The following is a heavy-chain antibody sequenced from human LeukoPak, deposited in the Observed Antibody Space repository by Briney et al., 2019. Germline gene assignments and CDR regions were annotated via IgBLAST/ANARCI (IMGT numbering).Heavy chain of an antibody. CDR3: ARVRYYDIFSGYTIWAYYFDY. V-gene: IGHV4-39*07. D-gene: IGHD3-9*01. Sequence: SETLSLTCTVSGGSISSSSYYWGWIRQPPGKGLEWIGSIYYSGSTYYNPSLKSRVTISVDTSKNQFSLKLSSVTAADTAVYYCARVRYYDIFSGYTIWAYYFDYWGQGTLVTVSS. CDR1: GGSISSSSYY. J-gene: IGHJ4*02. CDR2: IYYSGST.